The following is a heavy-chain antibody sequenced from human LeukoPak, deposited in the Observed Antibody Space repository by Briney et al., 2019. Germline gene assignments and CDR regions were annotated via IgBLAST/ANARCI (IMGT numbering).Heavy chain of an antibody. D-gene: IGHD1-20*01. CDR3: ARGDNWAFDY. CDR2: IKQDGSEK. V-gene: IGHV3-7*04. J-gene: IGHJ4*02. Sequence: GGSLRLSCAASGFTFSSYWMSWLRQAPGKGLEWVANIKQDGSEKYYVDSVKGRFTISRDNAESALYLQMNSLRAEDTAAYYCARGDNWAFDYWGQGTLVTVSS. CDR1: GFTFSSYW.